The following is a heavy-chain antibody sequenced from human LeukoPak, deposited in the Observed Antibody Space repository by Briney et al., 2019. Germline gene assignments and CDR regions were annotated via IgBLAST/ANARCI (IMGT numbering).Heavy chain of an antibody. Sequence: GGTLRLSCAASGFTFSNYGLSWVRQAPGKGLEWVSYISSSGNAIYFADSVKGRFTISRDNAKNSLYLQMNSLRAEDTAVYYCASSGFSSGWYEPYYFDYWGQGTLVTVSS. CDR2: ISSSGNAI. J-gene: IGHJ4*02. V-gene: IGHV3-48*04. CDR3: ASSGFSSGWYEPYYFDY. D-gene: IGHD6-19*01. CDR1: GFTFSNYG.